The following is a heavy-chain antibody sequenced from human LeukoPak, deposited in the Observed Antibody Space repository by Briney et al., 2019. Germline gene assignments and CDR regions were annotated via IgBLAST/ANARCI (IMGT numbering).Heavy chain of an antibody. CDR2: IYYSGST. V-gene: IGHV4-59*01. CDR3: ARGVAVAAYYMDV. Sequence: KPSETLSLTCTVSGGSISSYYWSWIRHPPGKGLEWIGYIYYSGSTNYNPSLKSRVTISVDTSKNQFSLKLSSVTAADTAVYYCARGVAVAAYYMDVWGKGTMVTVSS. J-gene: IGHJ6*03. D-gene: IGHD6-19*01. CDR1: GGSISSYY.